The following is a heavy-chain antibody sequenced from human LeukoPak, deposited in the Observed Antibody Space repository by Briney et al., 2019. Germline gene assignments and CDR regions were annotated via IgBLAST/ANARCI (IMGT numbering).Heavy chain of an antibody. CDR3: ARDGLSSWSYYFDY. D-gene: IGHD6-13*01. CDR1: GFTFSSYS. CDR2: ISSSSSTI. Sequence: GGSLRLSCAASGFTFSSYSMNWVRQAPRKGLERVSYISSSSSTIYYADSVKGRFTISRDNAENSLYLQMNSLRAEDTAVYYCARDGLSSWSYYFDYWGQGTLVTVSS. J-gene: IGHJ4*02. V-gene: IGHV3-48*01.